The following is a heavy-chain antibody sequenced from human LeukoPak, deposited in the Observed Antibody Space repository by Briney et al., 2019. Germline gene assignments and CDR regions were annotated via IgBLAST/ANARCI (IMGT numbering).Heavy chain of an antibody. CDR1: GGSISSGDYY. CDR2: IYYSGST. V-gene: IGHV4-30-4*08. D-gene: IGHD1-1*01. J-gene: IGHJ4*02. CDR3: ARVADDWNQFDY. Sequence: PSETLSLTCIVSGGSISSGDYYWSWIRQPPGKGLEWIGYIYYSGSTYYNPSLKSRVTISVDTSKNQFSLKLSSVTAADTAVYYCARVADDWNQFDYWGQGTLVTVSS.